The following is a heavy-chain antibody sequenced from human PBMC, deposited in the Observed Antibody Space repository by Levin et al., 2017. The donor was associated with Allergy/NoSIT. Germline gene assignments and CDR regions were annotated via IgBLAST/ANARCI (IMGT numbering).Heavy chain of an antibody. D-gene: IGHD5-24*01. J-gene: IGHJ6*02. CDR1: GFTFSSYG. Sequence: SCAASGFTFSSYGMHWVRQAPGKGLEWVAVISYDGSNKYYADSVKGRFTISRDNSKNTLYLQMNSLRAEDTAVYYCASVTVNDVEMATISYYGMDGWGQGTTVTVSS. CDR3: ASVTVNDVEMATISYYGMDG. V-gene: IGHV3-30*03. CDR2: ISYDGSNK.